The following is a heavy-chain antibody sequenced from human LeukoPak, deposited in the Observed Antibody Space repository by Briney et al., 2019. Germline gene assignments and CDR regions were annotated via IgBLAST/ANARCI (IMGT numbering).Heavy chain of an antibody. Sequence: SETLSLTCAVYGGSFSGYYWSWIRQPPGKGLEWIGEINHSGSTNYNPSLKSRVTISVDTSKNQFSLKLSSVTAADTAVYYCARDWNYDYVWGSYSTNAFDIWGQGTMVTVSS. D-gene: IGHD3-16*01. J-gene: IGHJ3*02. V-gene: IGHV4-34*01. CDR1: GGSFSGYY. CDR3: ARDWNYDYVWGSYSTNAFDI. CDR2: INHSGST.